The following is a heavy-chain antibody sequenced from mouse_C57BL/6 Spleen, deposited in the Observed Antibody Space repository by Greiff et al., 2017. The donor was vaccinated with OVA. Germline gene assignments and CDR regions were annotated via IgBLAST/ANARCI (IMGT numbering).Heavy chain of an antibody. CDR3: ARVYGREHYFDY. D-gene: IGHD1-1*01. J-gene: IGHJ2*01. CDR2: IHPNSGST. Sequence: QVQLQQSGAELVKPGASVKLSCKASGYTFTSYWMHWVKQRPGQGLEWIGMIHPNSGSTNYNEKFKSKATLTVDKSSSTAYMQLSSLTSEDSAVYYCARVYGREHYFDYWGQGTTLTVSS. V-gene: IGHV1-64*01. CDR1: GYTFTSYW.